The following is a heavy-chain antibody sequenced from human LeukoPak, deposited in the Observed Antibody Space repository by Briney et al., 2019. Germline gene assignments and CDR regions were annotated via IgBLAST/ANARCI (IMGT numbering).Heavy chain of an antibody. J-gene: IGHJ4*02. CDR3: ARIDSSGYHTFDY. Sequence: ASVKVSCKASGYTFTGYYMHWVRQAPGQGLEWMGWINPNSGGTNYAQKFQGGVTMTRDTSISTAYMELSRLRSDDTAVYYCARIDSSGYHTFDYWGQGTLVTVSS. D-gene: IGHD3-22*01. V-gene: IGHV1-2*02. CDR2: INPNSGGT. CDR1: GYTFTGYY.